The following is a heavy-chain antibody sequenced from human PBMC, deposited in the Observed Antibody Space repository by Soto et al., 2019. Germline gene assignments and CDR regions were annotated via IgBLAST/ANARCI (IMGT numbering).Heavy chain of an antibody. CDR2: IWYDGSDK. V-gene: IGHV3-33*01. D-gene: IGHD2-15*01. CDR3: ASVYCSGGSCYRAFDY. Sequence: GGSLRLSCAASGFTFSGYGMHWVRQAPGKGLEWVAVIWYDGSDKYYADSVKGRFTISRDNSKNTLYLQMNSLRAEDTAVYYCASVYCSGGSCYRAFDYWGQGTLVTVSS. CDR1: GFTFSGYG. J-gene: IGHJ4*02.